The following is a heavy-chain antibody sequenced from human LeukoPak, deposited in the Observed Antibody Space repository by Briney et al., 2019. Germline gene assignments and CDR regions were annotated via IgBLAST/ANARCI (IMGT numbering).Heavy chain of an antibody. CDR1: GYTFTGYY. CDR3: AMLNYYDSSGYALYYYYMDV. Sequence: ASVKVSCKASGYTFTGYYMHWVRQAPGQGLEWMGIINPSGGSTSYAQKFQGRVTMTRDTSTSTVYMELSSLRSEDTAVYYCAMLNYYDSSGYALYYYYMDVWGKGTTVTVSS. J-gene: IGHJ6*03. CDR2: INPSGGST. D-gene: IGHD3-22*01. V-gene: IGHV1-46*01.